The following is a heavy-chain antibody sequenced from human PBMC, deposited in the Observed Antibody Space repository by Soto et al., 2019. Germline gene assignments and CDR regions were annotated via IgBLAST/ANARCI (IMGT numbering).Heavy chain of an antibody. CDR3: AKDSGGGLYCSGGSCYYQY. CDR1: GFTFSSYA. D-gene: IGHD2-15*01. Sequence: GSLRLSCAASGFTFSSYAMSWVRQAPGKGLEWVSAISGSGGSTYYADSVKGRFTISRDNSKNTLYLKMNSLRAEDTAVYYCAKDSGGGLYCSGGSCYYQYWGQGTLVTV. CDR2: ISGSGGST. V-gene: IGHV3-23*01. J-gene: IGHJ1*01.